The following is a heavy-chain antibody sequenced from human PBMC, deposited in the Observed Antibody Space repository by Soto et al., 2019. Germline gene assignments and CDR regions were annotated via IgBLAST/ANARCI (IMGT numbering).Heavy chain of an antibody. D-gene: IGHD6-19*01. V-gene: IGHV4-59*02. CDR1: GGSVSGSY. CDR3: ARSVAVPGAHIDY. Sequence: SETLSLTCSVSGGSVSGSYWSWIRQSPGKGLEWLGYVYYTGSTNYSPSLRSRVSISVDTSKNEFSLRLSSVTAADTAVYFCARSVAVPGAHIDYWGQGTQVTVSS. J-gene: IGHJ4*02. CDR2: VYYTGST.